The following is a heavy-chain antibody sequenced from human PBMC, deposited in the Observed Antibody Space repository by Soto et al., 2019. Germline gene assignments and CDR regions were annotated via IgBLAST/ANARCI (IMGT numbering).Heavy chain of an antibody. CDR1: GFTFSSYA. J-gene: IGHJ4*02. D-gene: IGHD3-16*02. Sequence: QVKLVESGGGVVQPGRSLRLSCAASGFTFSSYAMHWVSQAPGKGLEWVAFLSYDGGIEYHADSVKGRFSISRDNSKNTLYLQMTGLSAEDTAVYYCARDYGYTAIGCYWGQGTLVTVS. CDR2: LSYDGGIE. CDR3: ARDYGYTAIGCY. V-gene: IGHV3-30-3*01.